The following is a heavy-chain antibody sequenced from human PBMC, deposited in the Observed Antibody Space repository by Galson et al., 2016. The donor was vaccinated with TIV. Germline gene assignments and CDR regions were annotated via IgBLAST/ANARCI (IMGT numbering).Heavy chain of an antibody. J-gene: IGHJ4*02. V-gene: IGHV3-21*01. CDR1: GFTFSAYA. CDR2: ISSSGRFV. Sequence: SLRLSCAAFGFTFSAYAMHWVRQAPGKGLEWVSTISSSGRFVYYADSLKGRFTISRDSATSSLHLQMNSLRAEDSGIYYCARVRGDGECSYGAFVYWGQGTLVTVSS. CDR3: ARVRGDGECSYGAFVY. D-gene: IGHD2-2*03.